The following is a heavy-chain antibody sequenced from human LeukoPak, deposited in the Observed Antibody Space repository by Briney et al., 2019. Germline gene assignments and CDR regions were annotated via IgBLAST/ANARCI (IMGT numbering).Heavy chain of an antibody. CDR2: IYHTGST. V-gene: IGHV4-30-2*01. CDR3: ARGDGSGSGRWFDP. Sequence: SSQTLSLTCTVSGASISSGTYSWSWIRQPPGAGLEWIGYIYHTGSTYYNPSLKGRVTISVDRSKNQFSLNLNFVTAADTALYYCARGDGSGSGRWFDPWGQGTLITVSS. CDR1: GASISSGTYS. D-gene: IGHD3-10*01. J-gene: IGHJ5*02.